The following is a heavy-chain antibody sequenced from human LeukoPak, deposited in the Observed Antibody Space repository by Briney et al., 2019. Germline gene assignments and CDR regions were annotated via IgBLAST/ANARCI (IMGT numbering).Heavy chain of an antibody. V-gene: IGHV4-59*08. J-gene: IGHJ4*02. D-gene: IGHD3-10*01. CDR1: GGSISSYY. Sequence: SETLSLTCTVSGGSISSYYWSWMRQPPGKGLEWIGYIYYSGSTNYNPSLKSRVTISVDTSKNQFSLKLSSVTAADTVLYYCARHGSTVDYWGQGTLVTVSS. CDR3: ARHGSTVDY. CDR2: IYYSGST.